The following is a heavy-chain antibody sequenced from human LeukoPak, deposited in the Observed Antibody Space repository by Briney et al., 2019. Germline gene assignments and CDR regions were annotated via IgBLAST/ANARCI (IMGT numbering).Heavy chain of an antibody. D-gene: IGHD3-9*01. V-gene: IGHV4-39*01. Sequence: PSETLSLTCSVPGGSISSSSTYYWGWVRQPPGKGLEWIGSIYYSGSTYYNPSLKSRVTISVDTSKNQFSLRLSSVTAADTAVYYCARRVYYDILTGSYYFDYWGQGTRVTVSS. J-gene: IGHJ4*02. CDR3: ARRVYYDILTGSYYFDY. CDR2: IYYSGST. CDR1: GGSISSSSTYY.